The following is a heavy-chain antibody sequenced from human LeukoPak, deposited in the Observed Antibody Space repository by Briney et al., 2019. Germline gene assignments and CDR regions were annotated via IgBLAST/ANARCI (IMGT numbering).Heavy chain of an antibody. CDR3: AKGYSRYGSGSHGDY. D-gene: IGHD3-10*01. CDR2: ISGSGGST. CDR1: DFTFRANP. J-gene: IGHJ4*02. Sequence: GGPLRLSCAAPDFTFRANPLTGFGKAPGKGRDGFPPISGSGGSTYYADSVKGRFTISRDNSKNTLYLQMNSLRAEDTAVYYCAKGYSRYGSGSHGDYWGQGTLVTVSS. V-gene: IGHV3-23*01.